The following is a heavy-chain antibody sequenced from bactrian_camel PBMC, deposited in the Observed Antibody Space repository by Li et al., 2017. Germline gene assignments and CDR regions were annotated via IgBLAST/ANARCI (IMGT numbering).Heavy chain of an antibody. CDR1: AYDGTRYC. CDR3: AADPADRCGGSWYWFGY. CDR2: IDSDGSI. Sequence: VQLVESGGGSAQAGGSLRLSCVAAAYDGTRYCMGWFRQSSGKEREGVAVIDSDGSITYADSVKGRFTISRDSAKNTVYLQMNSLKPEDTAMYSCAADPADRCGGSWYWFGYWGKGTQVTVS. D-gene: IGHD6*01. J-gene: IGHJ6*01. V-gene: IGHV3S53*01.